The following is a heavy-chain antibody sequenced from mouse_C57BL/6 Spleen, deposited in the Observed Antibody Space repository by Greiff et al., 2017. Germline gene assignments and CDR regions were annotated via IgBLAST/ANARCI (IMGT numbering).Heavy chain of an antibody. Sequence: QVQLQQPGAELVKPGASVKLSCKASGYTFTSYWMHWVKQRPGQGLEWIGMIHPNSGSTNYNKKFKSKATMTVDKSSSTAYMQLSSLTSEDSAVYYCAREGSLTNNVDYWGQGTSVTVSS. CDR2: IHPNSGST. CDR3: AREGSLTNNVDY. CDR1: GYTFTSYW. V-gene: IGHV1-64*01. J-gene: IGHJ4*01. D-gene: IGHD2-12*01.